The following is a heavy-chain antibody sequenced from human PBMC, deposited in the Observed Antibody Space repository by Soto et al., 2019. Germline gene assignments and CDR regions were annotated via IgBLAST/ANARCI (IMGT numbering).Heavy chain of an antibody. CDR2: MNPNSGNT. CDR1: GYNFNTFD. J-gene: IGHJ4*02. Sequence: GAVKVSCKGSGYNFNTFDIYWLRQATGHGLEWMGWMNPNSGNTGYAQELRGRVTMTRNTSNTTAYMELTSLTSDDTGVYYCAGGNFRYWGQGTLVTVSS. V-gene: IGHV1-8*02. CDR3: AGGNFRY.